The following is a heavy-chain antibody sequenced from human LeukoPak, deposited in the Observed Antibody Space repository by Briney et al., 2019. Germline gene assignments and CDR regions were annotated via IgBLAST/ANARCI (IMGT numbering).Heavy chain of an antibody. J-gene: IGHJ1*01. D-gene: IGHD7-27*01. V-gene: IGHV4-39*07. CDR2: IYYSGST. Sequence: PPETLSLTCTVSGGSISSSSYYWGWIRQPPGKGLEWIGSIYYSGSTYYNPSLKSRVTISVDTSKNQFSLKLSSVTAADTAVYYCARILGKQIAKFQHWGQGTLVTVSS. CDR1: GGSISSSSYY. CDR3: ARILGKQIAKFQH.